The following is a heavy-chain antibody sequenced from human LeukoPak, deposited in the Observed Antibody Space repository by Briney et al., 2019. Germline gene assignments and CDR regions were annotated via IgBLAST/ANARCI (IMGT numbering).Heavy chain of an antibody. D-gene: IGHD3-10*01. Sequence: SETLSLTCIVSGGSISSSSYYWGWIRQPTGKGLEWIGSFFYNENTYFNPSLKSRATMSVDTSKNQFSLTLGSMTATDTAVYYCARLMIRGVIVEWGRGTLVTVSS. V-gene: IGHV4-39*01. CDR3: ARLMIRGVIVE. CDR2: FFYNENT. J-gene: IGHJ4*02. CDR1: GGSISSSSYY.